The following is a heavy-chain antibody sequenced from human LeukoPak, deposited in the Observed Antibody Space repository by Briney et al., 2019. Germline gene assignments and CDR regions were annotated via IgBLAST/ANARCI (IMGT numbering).Heavy chain of an antibody. J-gene: IGHJ4*02. V-gene: IGHV3-74*01. Sequence: GGSLRLSCAASGFTFSSYWMHWVRQAPGKGLVWVSRINSDGSSTSYADSVKGRFTISRDNSKSTLSLQMNSLRAEDTAVYYCARSLHDYLWGSYRAPQFVKYWGQGILVTVSS. CDR1: GFTFSSYW. D-gene: IGHD3-16*02. CDR3: ARSLHDYLWGSYRAPQFVKY. CDR2: INSDGSST.